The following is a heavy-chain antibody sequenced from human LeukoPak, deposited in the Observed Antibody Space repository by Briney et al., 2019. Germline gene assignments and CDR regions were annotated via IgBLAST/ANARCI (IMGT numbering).Heavy chain of an antibody. CDR2: ISAGGSA. J-gene: IGHJ5*02. CDR1: GFIFNTYA. V-gene: IGHV3-23*01. CDR3: AKGGDMIRGVYNWFDH. Sequence: GGSLRLSCAASGFIFNTYAITWVRQAPGKGLKWVSVISAGGSAFYADSVQGRFTISRDNPNNTIYLQMNSLRVEDTAVYYCAKGGDMIRGVYNWFDHWGQGTLVTVSS. D-gene: IGHD3-10*01.